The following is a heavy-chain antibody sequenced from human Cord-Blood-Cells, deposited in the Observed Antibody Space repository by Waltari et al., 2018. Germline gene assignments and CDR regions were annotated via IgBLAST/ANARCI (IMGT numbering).Heavy chain of an antibody. CDR3: ARLGGKRNSSGWYWFDP. D-gene: IGHD6-19*01. CDR1: GGSFSGYY. J-gene: IGHJ5*02. CDR2: INHSGST. V-gene: IGHV4-34*01. Sequence: QVQLQQWGAGLLKPSETLSLTCAVHGGSFSGYYWSWIRQPPGKGLEWIGEINHSGSTNYNPSLKSRVTISVDTSKNQFSLKLSSVTAADTAVYYCARLGGKRNSSGWYWFDPWGQGTLVTVSS.